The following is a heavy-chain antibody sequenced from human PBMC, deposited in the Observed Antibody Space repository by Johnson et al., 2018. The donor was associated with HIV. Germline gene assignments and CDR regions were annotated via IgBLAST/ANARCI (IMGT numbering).Heavy chain of an antibody. Sequence: QVQLVESGGGVVQPGGSLRLSCAASGLTFSTYGMHWVRQAPGKGLEWVAFIRYDGTNKYYAGSVKGRFTISRDNSKNMLYLQMNSLRAEDTAVYYCAKGDYGDYEGSDAFDIWGQGTMVTVSS. J-gene: IGHJ3*02. CDR2: IRYDGTNK. V-gene: IGHV3-30*02. CDR3: AKGDYGDYEGSDAFDI. D-gene: IGHD4-17*01. CDR1: GLTFSTYG.